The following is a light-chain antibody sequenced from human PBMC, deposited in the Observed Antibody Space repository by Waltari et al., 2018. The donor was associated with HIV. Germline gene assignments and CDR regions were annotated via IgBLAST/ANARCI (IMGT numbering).Light chain of an antibody. J-gene: IGLJ3*02. CDR3: NSYAGSNNWV. CDR1: SSDVGGSKY. Sequence: QSALTQPPSASGSPGQPVTISCTGTSSDVGGSKYASWYQHHPGKAPKLMIYEVNQRPSGVPDRFSGSKSANTASLTVSGLQADDEADYYCNSYAGSNNWVFGGGTKLTVL. CDR2: EVN. V-gene: IGLV2-8*01.